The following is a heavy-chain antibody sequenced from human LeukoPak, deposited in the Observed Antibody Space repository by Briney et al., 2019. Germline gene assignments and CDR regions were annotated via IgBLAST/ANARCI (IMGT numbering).Heavy chain of an antibody. CDR3: AREGGYYYDSSGYHVP. CDR2: IYYSVST. CDR1: GASISSGDYY. Sequence: SETLSLTCTAPGASISSGDYYWCWIRQPPGKSLEWIVYIYYSVSTYYNPSLNSRVTISVNTSKDQFSLKLSSVTAADTAVYYCAREGGYYYDSSGYHVPWGQGTRVTVSS. J-gene: IGHJ5*02. D-gene: IGHD3-22*01. V-gene: IGHV4-30-4*08.